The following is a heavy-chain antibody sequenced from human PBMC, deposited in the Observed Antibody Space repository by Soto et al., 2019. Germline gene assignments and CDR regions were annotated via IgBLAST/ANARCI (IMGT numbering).Heavy chain of an antibody. CDR3: ARGLGPHGKWLGFFDY. J-gene: IGHJ4*02. Sequence: SLRLSCAASGITFSSYWMSWVRQAPGKGLEWVANIRQDGSEKYYVDSVKGRFTISRDNAKNSLYLQMNSLRAEDTAVYYCARGLGPHGKWLGFFDYWGPGNPGHPLL. CDR1: GITFSSYW. V-gene: IGHV3-7*04. D-gene: IGHD6-19*01. CDR2: IRQDGSEK.